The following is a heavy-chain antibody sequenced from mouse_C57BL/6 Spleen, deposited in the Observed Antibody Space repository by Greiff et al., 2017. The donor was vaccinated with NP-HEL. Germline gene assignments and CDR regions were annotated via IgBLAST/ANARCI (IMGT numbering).Heavy chain of an antibody. CDR1: GYTFTSYW. CDR2: INPRHGGT. Sequence: QVQLQQPGTELVKPGASVKLSCKASGYTFTSYWMHWVKQRPGQGLEWIGNINPRHGGTNYNEKFKSKATLTVDKSSSTAYMQLSSLTSEDSAVYYCARSGDGYYKFAYWGQGTLVTVSA. J-gene: IGHJ3*01. V-gene: IGHV1-53*01. D-gene: IGHD2-3*01. CDR3: ARSGDGYYKFAY.